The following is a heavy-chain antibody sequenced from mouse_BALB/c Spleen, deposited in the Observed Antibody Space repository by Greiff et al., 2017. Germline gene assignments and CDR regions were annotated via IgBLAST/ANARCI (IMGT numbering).Heavy chain of an antibody. CDR2: IDPANGNT. CDR3: ALTGTRGYVDV. CDR1: GFNIKDTY. D-gene: IGHD4-1*01. J-gene: IGHJ1*01. V-gene: IGHV14-3*02. Sequence: VQLQQSGAELVKPGASVKLSCTASGFNIKDTYMHWVKQRPEQGLEWIGRIDPANGNTKYDPKFQGKATITADTSSNTAYLQLSSLTSEDTAVYYCALTGTRGYVDVWGAGTTVTVSS.